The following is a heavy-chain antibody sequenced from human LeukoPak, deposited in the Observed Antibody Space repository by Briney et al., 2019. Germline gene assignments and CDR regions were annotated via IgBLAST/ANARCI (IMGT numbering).Heavy chain of an antibody. D-gene: IGHD6-19*01. CDR1: GLSLSGTA. J-gene: IGHJ4*02. CDR2: ISHDGINA. Sequence: GGSLTLSCPPSGLSLSGTAMSWVRQAPGAGMEWVSAISHDGINADYVDSVKGRLSISTDNSKKPASLEMSSPTSAHPGVYSSSKDGSQESSGPECDGRGQAALVT. V-gene: IGHV3-23*01. CDR3: SKDGSQESSGPECDG.